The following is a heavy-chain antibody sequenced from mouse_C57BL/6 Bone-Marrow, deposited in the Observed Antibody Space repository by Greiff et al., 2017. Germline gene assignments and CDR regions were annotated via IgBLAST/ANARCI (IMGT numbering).Heavy chain of an antibody. D-gene: IGHD2-12*01. CDR3: AEGDSNDGGLAY. Sequence: EVHLVESGGDLVKPGGSLKLSCAASGFTFSSYGMSWVRQTPDKRLEWVATISSGGSYTYYPDSVKGRFTISGNNTKNTLYLQMSSLKSEDTALYYCAEGDSNDGGLAYWGQGTLVTVSA. J-gene: IGHJ3*01. V-gene: IGHV5-6*01. CDR2: ISSGGSYT. CDR1: GFTFSSYG.